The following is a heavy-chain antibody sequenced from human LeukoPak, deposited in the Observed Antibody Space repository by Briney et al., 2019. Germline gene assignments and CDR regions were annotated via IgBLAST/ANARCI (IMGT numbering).Heavy chain of an antibody. Sequence: GGSLRLSCAASGFTSSSYAMHWVRQAPGKGLERGAVISYDGSNKYYADSVKGQFTISRDNSKNTLYLQMNSRRAEDTAVYYCARRQKLACDYWGQGTLVTVSS. D-gene: IGHD6-13*01. J-gene: IGHJ4*02. CDR1: GFTSSSYA. V-gene: IGHV3-30*04. CDR3: ARRQKLACDY. CDR2: ISYDGSNK.